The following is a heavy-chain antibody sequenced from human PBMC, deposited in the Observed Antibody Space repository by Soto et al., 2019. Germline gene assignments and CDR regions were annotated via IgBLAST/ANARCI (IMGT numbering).Heavy chain of an antibody. J-gene: IGHJ5*02. V-gene: IGHV4-39*01. CDR2: IYYSGQT. Sequence: QLQLQELGPGLVKPSETLSLICSVSGVSISGSSYYWGWIRQPPGKGLEWIGSIYYSGQTYYNPSLKSRVTISVDRSKNQFSLNLTSVTATDTAFYYCARHGSSWGQGTLVTVSS. CDR1: GVSISGSSYY. CDR3: ARHGSS.